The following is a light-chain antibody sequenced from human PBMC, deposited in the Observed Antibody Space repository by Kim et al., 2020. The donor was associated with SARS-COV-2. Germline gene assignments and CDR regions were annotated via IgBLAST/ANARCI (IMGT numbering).Light chain of an antibody. V-gene: IGKV4-1*01. CDR3: QQYYGHPLT. CDR1: QNLLYNSNNNNY. Sequence: DIVMTQSPDFLAVALGERATINCKSSQNLLYNSNNNNYLAWYQQKPGQPPKLLIHWASTRESGVPDRFSGSGSRTDFTLTISSLEAEDVAVYYCQQYYGHPLTFGGGTKVDIK. CDR2: WAS. J-gene: IGKJ4*01.